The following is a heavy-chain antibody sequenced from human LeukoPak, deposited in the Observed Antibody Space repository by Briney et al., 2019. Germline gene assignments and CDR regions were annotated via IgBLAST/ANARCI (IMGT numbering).Heavy chain of an antibody. CDR1: GGSISSYY. Sequence: SETLSLTCTVSGGSISSYYWSWIWQPPGKGLEWIGYIYYSGSTNYNPSLKSRVTISVDTSKNQFSLKLSSVTAADTAVYYCARDPFEAPGAFDIWGQGTMVTVSS. V-gene: IGHV4-59*01. J-gene: IGHJ3*02. CDR2: IYYSGST. CDR3: ARDPFEAPGAFDI.